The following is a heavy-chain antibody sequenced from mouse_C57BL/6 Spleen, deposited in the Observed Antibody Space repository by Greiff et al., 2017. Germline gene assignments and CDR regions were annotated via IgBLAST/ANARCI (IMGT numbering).Heavy chain of an antibody. J-gene: IGHJ3*01. CDR1: GYTFTDHS. D-gene: IGHD2-5*01. CDR3: SRRYSNYEWAWFAY. Sequence: QVQLQQSDAELVKPGASVKISCKASGYTFTDHSIHWMKQRPEQGLEWIGYIYPRDGSTNYNEKFKGKATLTADKSSSTAYMLLNSLTSEDSAVFFCSRRYSNYEWAWFAYWGQGTLVTVSA. V-gene: IGHV1-78*01. CDR2: IYPRDGST.